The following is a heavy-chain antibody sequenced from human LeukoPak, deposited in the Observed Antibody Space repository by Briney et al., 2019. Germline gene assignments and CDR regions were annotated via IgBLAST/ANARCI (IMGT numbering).Heavy chain of an antibody. CDR1: GGSISSSSYY. J-gene: IGHJ4*02. Sequence: PSETLSLSCTVSGGSISSSSYYWGWIRQPPGKGLEWIGSIYYSGSTYYNPSLKSRVTISVDTSKNQFSLKLSSVTAADTAVYYCARRRGSGYYYVTYYFDYWGQGTLVTVSS. CDR3: ARRRGSGYYYVTYYFDY. D-gene: IGHD3-22*01. V-gene: IGHV4-39*01. CDR2: IYYSGST.